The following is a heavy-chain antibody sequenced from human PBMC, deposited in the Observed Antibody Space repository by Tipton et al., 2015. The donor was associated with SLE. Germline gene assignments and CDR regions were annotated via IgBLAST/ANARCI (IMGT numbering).Heavy chain of an antibody. D-gene: IGHD6-13*01. CDR2: VYHSGTT. CDR3: ARDLEGYSSTWFT. CDR1: GGSLSSGYY. Sequence: TLSLTCTVSGGSLSSGYYWGWIRQPPGKGLEWIGSVYHSGTTYYKPSLKSRLIISVDTSKNQFSLKLSSVTAADTAVYYCARDLEGYSSTWFTWGQGTLVTVSS. V-gene: IGHV4-38-2*02. J-gene: IGHJ5*02.